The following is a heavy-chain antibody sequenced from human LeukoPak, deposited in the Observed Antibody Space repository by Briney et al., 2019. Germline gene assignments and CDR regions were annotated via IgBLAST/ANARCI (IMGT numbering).Heavy chain of an antibody. CDR2: INHSGRT. J-gene: IGHJ3*02. D-gene: IGHD6-13*01. V-gene: IGHV4-34*01. CDR3: RSSWGAAAGTTYNALDI. CDR1: GGSFSGYS. Sequence: SETLSLTCAVYGGSFSGYSWTWIRQPPGKGLEWIGEINHSGRTNYNPSLKSRGTISVDTAKNQFSLQLNSVTAADTAVYYCRSSWGAAAGTTYNALDIWGQGTMVTVSS.